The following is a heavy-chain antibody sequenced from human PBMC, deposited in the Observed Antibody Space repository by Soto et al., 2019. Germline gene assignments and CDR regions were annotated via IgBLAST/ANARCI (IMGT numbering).Heavy chain of an antibody. J-gene: IGHJ4*02. Sequence: ASVKVSCKSSGYTSTGYYIHWVRQAPGQGLEWMGIINPSGGSTHYAQNFQGRVTMTRDTSTSTVYMELSSLRSDDTAVYFCARYDSRGYYSFDYWGQGTPVTVSS. CDR2: INPSGGST. CDR3: ARYDSRGYYSFDY. D-gene: IGHD3-22*01. CDR1: GYTSTGYY. V-gene: IGHV1-46*03.